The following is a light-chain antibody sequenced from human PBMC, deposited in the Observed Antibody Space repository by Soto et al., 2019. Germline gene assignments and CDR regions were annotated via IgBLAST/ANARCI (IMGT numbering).Light chain of an antibody. CDR1: NSNIGSNF. J-gene: IGLJ2*01. CDR2: KNN. Sequence: QSLLTQPPSASGTPGQRVTISCSGGNSNIGSNFVYWYQQFPGTAPRVLIYKNNQRPLGVPDRFSGSKSGTSAFLAISGLRSEDEADYSCAAWDDSLSGVVFGGGTKVTVL. V-gene: IGLV1-47*01. CDR3: AAWDDSLSGVV.